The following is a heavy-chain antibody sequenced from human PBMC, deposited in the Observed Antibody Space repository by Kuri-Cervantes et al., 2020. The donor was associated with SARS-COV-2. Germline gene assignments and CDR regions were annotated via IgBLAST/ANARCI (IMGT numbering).Heavy chain of an antibody. CDR2: INDSGAT. D-gene: IGHD6-6*01. Sequence: SETLSLTCAVYGGSFSGYQWSWIRQTPGMGLEWIGQINDSGATKYNPSLKSRVIVSMVKSKNQFSLKLSSVTAADTAVYYCARGVPGYWGQGSLVTVSS. CDR3: ARGVPGY. J-gene: IGHJ4*02. V-gene: IGHV4-34*01. CDR1: GGSFSGYQ.